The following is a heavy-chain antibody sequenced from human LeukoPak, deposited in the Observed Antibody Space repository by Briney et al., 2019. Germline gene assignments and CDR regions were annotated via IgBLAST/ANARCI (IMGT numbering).Heavy chain of an antibody. CDR1: GGSISTYY. D-gene: IGHD2-2*01. J-gene: IGHJ4*02. CDR3: ARWACSSTSCLFDY. Sequence: SETLSLTCTVSGGSISTYYWSWIRQPPGKGLEWLGFIYHTGSTTYNPSLKSRVTISLDTSKNQISLNLSSVTAADTAVYYCARWACSSTSCLFDYWGQGTLVTVSS. V-gene: IGHV4-59*01. CDR2: IYHTGST.